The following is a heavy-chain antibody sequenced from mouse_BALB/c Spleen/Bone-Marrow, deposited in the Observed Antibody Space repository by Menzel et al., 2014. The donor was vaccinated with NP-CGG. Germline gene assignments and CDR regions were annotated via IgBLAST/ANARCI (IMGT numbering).Heavy chain of an antibody. V-gene: IGHV4-1*02. CDR3: ARQGYYGYSDY. J-gene: IGHJ2*01. CDR1: GFDFSRYW. CDR2: INPDSSTI. Sequence: EVQGVESGGGLVQPGGSLKLSCAASGFDFSRYWMSWVRQAPGKGLEWIGEINPDSSTINYTPSLKDKFIISRDNAKNTLYLQMRKVRSEDTALYYCARQGYYGYSDYWGQGTTLTVSS. D-gene: IGHD1-2*01.